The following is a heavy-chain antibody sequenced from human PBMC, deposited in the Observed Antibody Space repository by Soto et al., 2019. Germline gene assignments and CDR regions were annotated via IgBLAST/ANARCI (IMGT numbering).Heavy chain of an antibody. V-gene: IGHV1-46*01. D-gene: IGHD2-15*01. J-gene: IGHJ4*01. CDR1: GYTVTSYF. Sequence: ASVKVSCKASGYTVTSYFMHWVRQAPGQGLEWMGMINPSGDSTGYAQKFQGRVTMTKDASTNTVYMEVSSLRSEDTAVYYCARRILPGYYFDYWG. CDR3: ARRILPGYYFDY. CDR2: INPSGDST.